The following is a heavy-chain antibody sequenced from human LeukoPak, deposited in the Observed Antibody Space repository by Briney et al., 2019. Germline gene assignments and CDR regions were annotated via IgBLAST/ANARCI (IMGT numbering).Heavy chain of an antibody. J-gene: IGHJ4*02. Sequence: ASVKVSCKASGYTFTGYYMHWVRQAPGQGLEWMGGIIPIFGPANYAQKFQGRVTITTDESTSTAYMELSSLRSEDTAVYYCARGPELERFDYWGQGTLVTVSS. CDR3: ARGPELERFDY. V-gene: IGHV1-69*05. CDR1: GYTFTGYY. D-gene: IGHD1-1*01. CDR2: IIPIFGPA.